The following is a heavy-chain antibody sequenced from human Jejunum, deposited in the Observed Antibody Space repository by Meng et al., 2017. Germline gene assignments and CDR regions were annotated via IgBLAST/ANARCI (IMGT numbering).Heavy chain of an antibody. J-gene: IGHJ4*02. D-gene: IGHD3-10*01. CDR3: ERHFSGSGTWFFDS. CDR2: ISYSGST. V-gene: IGHV4-39*01. CDR1: GGSISGSYDY. Sequence: QLQLQESGAGLVKASETLSLTCTVSGGSISGSYDYWGWISQPPGKGLDWTGTISYSGSTYYNPSLTSRVTISMDTSKNQFSLKLSSVTAADTAVYYCERHFSGSGTWFFDSWGQGALVTVSS.